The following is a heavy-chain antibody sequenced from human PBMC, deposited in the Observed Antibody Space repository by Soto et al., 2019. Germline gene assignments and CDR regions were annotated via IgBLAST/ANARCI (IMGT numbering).Heavy chain of an antibody. Sequence: TLSLTCTVSGGSISSYYWSWIRQPPGKALEWLALIYWDDDKRYSPSLKSRLTITKDTSKNQVVLTMTKLDPVDTATYYCALRWGSEGYFDYWGQGTLVTVSS. J-gene: IGHJ4*02. CDR1: GGSISSYYW. V-gene: IGHV2-5*08. CDR2: IYWDDDK. CDR3: ALRWGSEGYFDY. D-gene: IGHD3-16*01.